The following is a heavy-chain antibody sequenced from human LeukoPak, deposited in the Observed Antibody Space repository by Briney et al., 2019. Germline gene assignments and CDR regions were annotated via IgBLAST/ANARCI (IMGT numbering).Heavy chain of an antibody. D-gene: IGHD3-10*01. CDR3: ASTNYYGSGRGAFDI. Sequence: PSETLSLTCTVSGASINSGDYYWSWIRQPPGKGLEWIGYIYYSGSTYYNPSLKSRVTISVDTSKNQFSLKLSSVTAADTAVYYCASTNYYGSGRGAFDIWGQGTMVTVSS. V-gene: IGHV4-30-4*01. J-gene: IGHJ3*02. CDR1: GASINSGDYY. CDR2: IYYSGST.